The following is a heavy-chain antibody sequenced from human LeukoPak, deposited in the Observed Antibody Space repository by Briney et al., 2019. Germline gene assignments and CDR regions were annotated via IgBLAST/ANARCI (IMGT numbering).Heavy chain of an antibody. CDR1: GYTFTSNY. V-gene: IGHV1-46*01. Sequence: ASVKVSCKAFGYTFTSNYMHWVRQAPGQGPEWMGVISPSGGSTTYAQKFQGRVTLTRDMSTSTDYLELSSLRSEDTAVYYCARRFGDPFDYWGQGTLVTVSS. CDR3: ARRFGDPFDY. CDR2: ISPSGGST. D-gene: IGHD3-10*01. J-gene: IGHJ4*02.